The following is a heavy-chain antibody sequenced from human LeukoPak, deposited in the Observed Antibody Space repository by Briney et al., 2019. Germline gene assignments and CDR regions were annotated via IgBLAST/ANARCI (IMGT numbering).Heavy chain of an antibody. CDR1: GYTFTSYD. V-gene: IGHV1-18*01. CDR3: ARDRSEFGDYGGY. Sequence: ASVKVSCKASGYTFTSYDINWVRQAPGQGLEWMGWISAYNGDTKYAQNLQGRVTMTTDTSTSTAYMELRSLRSDDTAVYYCARDRSEFGDYGGYWGQGTLVTVSS. J-gene: IGHJ4*02. CDR2: ISAYNGDT. D-gene: IGHD4-17*01.